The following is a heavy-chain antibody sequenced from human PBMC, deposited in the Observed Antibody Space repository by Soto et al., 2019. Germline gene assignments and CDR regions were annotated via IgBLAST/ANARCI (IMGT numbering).Heavy chain of an antibody. CDR2: ISGSGGST. CDR3: AKDIRGGAATLIRAY. D-gene: IGHD6-13*01. J-gene: IGHJ4*02. Sequence: EVQLLESGGGLVQPGGSLRLSCAAAGFTFSIYAMSWVRQAPGKGLEWVSAISGSGGSTYYADSVKGRFTISRDNSKNTLYLQMNSLRADDTAVYYCAKDIRGGAATLIRAYWGQGTLVTVSS. V-gene: IGHV3-23*01. CDR1: GFTFSIYA.